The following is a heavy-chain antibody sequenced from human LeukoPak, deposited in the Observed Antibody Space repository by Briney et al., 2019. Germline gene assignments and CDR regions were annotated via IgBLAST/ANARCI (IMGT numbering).Heavy chain of an antibody. J-gene: IGHJ4*02. CDR1: GFTFSSYA. CDR2: ISGSGGST. D-gene: IGHD3-9*01. CDR3: AKDRSRYFDWLLGTLFDY. V-gene: IGHV3-23*01. Sequence: PGGSLRLSCAASGFTFSSYAMSWVRQAPGKGLEWVSAISGSGGSTYYADSVKGRFTISRDNSKNTLYLQMNSLRAEDTAVYYCAKDRSRYFDWLLGTLFDYWGQGTLVTVSS.